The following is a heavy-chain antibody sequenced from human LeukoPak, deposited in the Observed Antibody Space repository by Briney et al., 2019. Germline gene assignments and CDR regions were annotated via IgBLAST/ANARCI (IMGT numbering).Heavy chain of an antibody. Sequence: GGSLRLSCAASGFTFSSYAMHWVRQAPGKGLEWVAVISYDGSNKYYADSVKGRFTISRDNSKNTLYLQMNSLRAEDTAVYYCARAQLRLGELSFDYWGQGTLVTVSS. V-gene: IGHV3-30*01. J-gene: IGHJ4*02. CDR1: GFTFSSYA. D-gene: IGHD3-16*02. CDR3: ARAQLRLGELSFDY. CDR2: ISYDGSNK.